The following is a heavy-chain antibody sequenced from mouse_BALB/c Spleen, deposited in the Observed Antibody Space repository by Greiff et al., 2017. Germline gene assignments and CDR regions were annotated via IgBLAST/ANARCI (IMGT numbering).Heavy chain of an antibody. CDR2: ISSGGST. J-gene: IGHJ4*01. Sequence: EVQRVESGGGLVKPGGSLKLSCAASGFTFSSYAMSWVRQTPEKRLEWVASISSGGSTYYPDSVKGRFTISRDNARNILYLQMSSLRSEDTAMYYCARGGGNYVRYAMDYWGQGTSVTVSS. D-gene: IGHD2-1*01. V-gene: IGHV5-6-5*01. CDR1: GFTFSSYA. CDR3: ARGGGNYVRYAMDY.